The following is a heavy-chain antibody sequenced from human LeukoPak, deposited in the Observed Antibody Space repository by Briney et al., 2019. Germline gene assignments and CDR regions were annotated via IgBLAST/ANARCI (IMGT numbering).Heavy chain of an antibody. CDR3: VKDEGYCSGGSCYRQDY. Sequence: GGSLRLSCAASGFTFSSYWMHWVRQAPGKGLVWVSRIDTDGSSTSYADSVKGRFTISRDNAKNTLYLQMNSLRAEDTAVYYCVKDEGYCSGGSCYRQDYWGQGTLVTVSS. CDR2: IDTDGSST. D-gene: IGHD2-15*01. J-gene: IGHJ4*02. V-gene: IGHV3-74*01. CDR1: GFTFSSYW.